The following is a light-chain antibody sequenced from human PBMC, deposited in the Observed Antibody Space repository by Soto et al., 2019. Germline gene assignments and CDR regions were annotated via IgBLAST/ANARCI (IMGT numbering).Light chain of an antibody. Sequence: QSALTQPASVSGSPGQSITISCTGASSDVGGYKYVSWYQQHPGKAPKLMIYEVSNRPSGVSDRFSGSKSGNTASLTISGLQAEDEAHYYCISYSSSSTLYVYETGTKLTVL. CDR2: EVS. V-gene: IGLV2-14*03. CDR1: SSDVGGYKY. J-gene: IGLJ1*01. CDR3: ISYSSSSTLYV.